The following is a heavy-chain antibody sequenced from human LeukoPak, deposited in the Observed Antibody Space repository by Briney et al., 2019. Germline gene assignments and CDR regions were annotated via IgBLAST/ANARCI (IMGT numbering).Heavy chain of an antibody. Sequence: GGSLRLSCAASGFTFSIYGMSWVRQAPGKGLEWVSTISGSGDNTYYADSVKGRFTISRDNSKNTLSLQMNSLRVEDTAVYYCAKRAVTRGQVDYWGQGTLVTVSS. CDR1: GFTFSIYG. J-gene: IGHJ4*02. CDR2: ISGSGDNT. D-gene: IGHD4-17*01. CDR3: AKRAVTRGQVDY. V-gene: IGHV3-23*01.